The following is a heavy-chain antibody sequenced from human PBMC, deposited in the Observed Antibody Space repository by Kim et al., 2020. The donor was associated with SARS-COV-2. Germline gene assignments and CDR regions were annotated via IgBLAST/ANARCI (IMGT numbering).Heavy chain of an antibody. J-gene: IGHJ3*02. Sequence: GESLKISCKGSGYSFTSYWIGWVRQMPGKGLEWMGIIYPGDSDTRYSPSFQGQVTISAYKSISTAYLQWSSLKASDTAMYYCARPGYYGSGSYYGANDAFDIWGQGTMVTVSS. D-gene: IGHD3-10*01. CDR1: GYSFTSYW. CDR2: IYPGDSDT. CDR3: ARPGYYGSGSYYGANDAFDI. V-gene: IGHV5-51*01.